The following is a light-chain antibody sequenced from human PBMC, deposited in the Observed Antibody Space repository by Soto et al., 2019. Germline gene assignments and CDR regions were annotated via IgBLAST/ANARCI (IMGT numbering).Light chain of an antibody. CDR1: SGDVGGYNY. CDR2: DVN. Sequence: QSALTQPRSVSGSPGQSVTISCTGSSGDVGGYNYVSWYQQHPGKAPKLIIFDVNKRPSGVPDRFSGSKSGNTASLTISGLQAEDDADYYCCSYADSYSWVFGGGTKLTVL. J-gene: IGLJ3*02. V-gene: IGLV2-11*01. CDR3: CSYADSYSWV.